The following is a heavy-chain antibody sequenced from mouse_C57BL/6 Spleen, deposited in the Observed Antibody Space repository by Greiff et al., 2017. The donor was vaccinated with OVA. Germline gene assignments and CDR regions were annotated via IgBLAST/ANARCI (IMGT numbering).Heavy chain of an antibody. CDR3: ARELTTVVAFNWYFDV. J-gene: IGHJ1*03. CDR1: GYTFTSYW. Sequence: QVQLQQPGAELVKPGASVKLSCKASGYTFTSYWMHWVKQRPGRGLEWIGRIDPNSGGTKYNEKFKSKATLTVDKPSSTAYMQLSSLTSEDSAVYYCARELTTVVAFNWYFDVWGTGTTVTVSS. D-gene: IGHD1-1*01. CDR2: IDPNSGGT. V-gene: IGHV1-72*01.